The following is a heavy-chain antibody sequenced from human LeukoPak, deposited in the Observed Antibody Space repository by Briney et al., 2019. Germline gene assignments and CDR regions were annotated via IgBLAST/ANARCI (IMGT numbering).Heavy chain of an antibody. Sequence: SETLSLTCSVSGGSITRNYWSWLRQPVGRGLEWIGRIYASGTTNYNPPLQSRATISLDKSKNQFSLKLSSVTAADTAVYYCAREAVASPIFDYWGQGALVTVSS. CDR2: IYASGTT. CDR3: AREAVASPIFDY. D-gene: IGHD6-19*01. J-gene: IGHJ4*02. CDR1: GGSITRNY. V-gene: IGHV4-4*07.